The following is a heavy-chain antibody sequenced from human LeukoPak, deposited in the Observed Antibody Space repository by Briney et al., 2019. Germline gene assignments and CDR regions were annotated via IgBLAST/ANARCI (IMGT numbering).Heavy chain of an antibody. Sequence: PSETLSLTCTVSGGSISSGTYYWGWVRQPPGKGLEWIGSIYYSGSTSYNPSLKSRVTISVDTSKNQFSLQLDFVTAADTAVYYCARNASDSGTSYFDYWGQGTLVTVSS. CDR2: IYYSGST. CDR3: ARNASDSGTSYFDY. CDR1: GGSISSGTYY. V-gene: IGHV4-39*01. J-gene: IGHJ4*02. D-gene: IGHD1-26*01.